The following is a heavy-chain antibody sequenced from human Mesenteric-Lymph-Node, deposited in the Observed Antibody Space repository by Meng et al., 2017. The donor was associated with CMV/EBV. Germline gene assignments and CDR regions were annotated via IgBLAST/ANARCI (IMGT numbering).Heavy chain of an antibody. J-gene: IGHJ4*02. CDR2: ISYDGSNK. CDR1: GFTFSSYA. Sequence: GGSLRLSCAASGFTFSSYAMHWVRQAPGKGLEWVAVISYDGSNKYYADSVKGRFTISRDNSKNTLYLQMNSLRAEDTAVYYCAKDLPCSTTCYMFDYWGQGTLVTVSS. V-gene: IGHV3-30-3*01. CDR3: AKDLPCSTTCYMFDY. D-gene: IGHD2-2*02.